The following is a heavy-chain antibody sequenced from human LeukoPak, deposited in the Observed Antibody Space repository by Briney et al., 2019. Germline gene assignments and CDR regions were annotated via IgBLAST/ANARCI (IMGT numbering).Heavy chain of an antibody. D-gene: IGHD2-2*01. Sequence: SETLSLTCTVSGGSVSSGSYYWSWIRQPPGKGLEWIGFIHNSGSTKYNPSLMSRVTISVGTSKNQFSLKLSSVTAAETAVYYCARGGASSIPFDPWGQGTLVTVSS. J-gene: IGHJ5*02. CDR2: IHNSGST. CDR3: ARGGASSIPFDP. V-gene: IGHV4-61*01. CDR1: GGSVSSGSYY.